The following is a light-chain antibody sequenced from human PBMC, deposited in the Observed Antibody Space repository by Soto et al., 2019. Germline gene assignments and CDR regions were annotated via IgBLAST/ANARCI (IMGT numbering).Light chain of an antibody. CDR1: SSDVGGYNY. Sequence: QSVLTQPASVSGSPGQSIAIFCTGTSSDVGGYNYVSWYQHHPGKAPKLMIFDVSNRPSGVSNRFSGSKSGSTASLTISGLQPEDEADYYCSSYTTSNTRQRGFGTGTKVTVL. CDR2: DVS. V-gene: IGLV2-14*03. CDR3: SSYTTSNTRQRG. J-gene: IGLJ1*01.